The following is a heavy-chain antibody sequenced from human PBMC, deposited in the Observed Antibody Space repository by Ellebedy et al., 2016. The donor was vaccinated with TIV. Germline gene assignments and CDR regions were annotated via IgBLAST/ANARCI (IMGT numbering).Heavy chain of an antibody. CDR2: ISCTGGTA. Sequence: GESLKISCAASGFTFNTYGMHWVRQAPGKGLEWVAVISCTGGTAYYADSVKGRFTISRDNSKSTQYLQMNSLRVEDTGVYYCAKEPIEYSSGWYFDPWGQGTLVTVSS. CDR3: AKEPIEYSSGWYFDP. CDR1: GFTFNTYG. J-gene: IGHJ4*02. D-gene: IGHD6-19*01. V-gene: IGHV3-30*18.